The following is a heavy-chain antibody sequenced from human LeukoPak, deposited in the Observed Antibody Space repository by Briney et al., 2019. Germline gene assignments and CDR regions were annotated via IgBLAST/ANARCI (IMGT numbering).Heavy chain of an antibody. Sequence: SETLSLTCTVSGGSISSHYWSWIRQPPGKGLEWIGYIYYSGSTNYSPSFKSRVTISVDTSKNQFSLKLSSVTAADTAVYYCARAIYDFWSGKSRPHYYYMDVWGKGTTVTVSS. J-gene: IGHJ6*03. V-gene: IGHV4-59*11. CDR3: ARAIYDFWSGKSRPHYYYMDV. D-gene: IGHD3-3*01. CDR2: IYYSGST. CDR1: GGSISSHY.